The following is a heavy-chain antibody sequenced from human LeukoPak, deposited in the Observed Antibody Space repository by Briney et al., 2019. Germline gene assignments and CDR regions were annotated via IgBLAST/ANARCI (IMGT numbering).Heavy chain of an antibody. CDR2: ISSNGGST. Sequence: PGGSLRLSCAASGFTFSSYAMHWVRQAPGKGLEYVSAISSNGGSTYYANSVKGRFTISRDNSKNTLYLQMGSLGAEDMAVYYCARVLADYYDTWGQGTLVTVSS. CDR3: ARVLADYYDT. CDR1: GFTFSSYA. V-gene: IGHV3-64*01. D-gene: IGHD3-22*01. J-gene: IGHJ5*02.